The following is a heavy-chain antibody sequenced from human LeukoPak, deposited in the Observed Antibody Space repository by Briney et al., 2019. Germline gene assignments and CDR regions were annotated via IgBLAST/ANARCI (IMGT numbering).Heavy chain of an antibody. V-gene: IGHV4-59*01. D-gene: IGHD3-10*01. CDR2: IYYSGST. Sequence: ASETLSLTCAVSGGSISSYYWSWIRQPPGKGLEWIGYIYYSGSTNYNPSLKSRVTISVDTSKNQFSLKLSSVTAADTAVYYCAREVRGVINWFDPWGQGTLVTVSS. CDR3: AREVRGVINWFDP. J-gene: IGHJ5*02. CDR1: GGSISSYY.